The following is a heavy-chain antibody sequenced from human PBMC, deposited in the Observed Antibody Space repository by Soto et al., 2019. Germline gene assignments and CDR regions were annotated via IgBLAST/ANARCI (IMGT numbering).Heavy chain of an antibody. V-gene: IGHV6-1*01. CDR2: TYYRSKWYN. J-gene: IGHJ6*02. D-gene: IGHD2-15*01. CDR1: GDSFSSNSAA. Sequence: PSQTLSLTCAISGDSFSSNSAAWNWIRQSPSRGLEWLGRTYYRSKWYNDYAVSVKSRITINPDTSKNQFSLQLNSVTPEDTAVYYCARESCSGGSCIYGMDVWGQGTTVTVSS. CDR3: ARESCSGGSCIYGMDV.